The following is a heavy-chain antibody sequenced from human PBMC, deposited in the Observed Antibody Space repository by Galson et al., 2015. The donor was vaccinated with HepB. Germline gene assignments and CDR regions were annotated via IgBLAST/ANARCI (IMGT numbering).Heavy chain of an antibody. V-gene: IGHV3-23*01. Sequence: SLRLSCAASGFTFNNYAMSWVRQTAGKGLEWVAALSISGDDAYYAGSVKGRFTISRDNSQNTLFLQMNSLRAEDTAIYYCAKDALGDDEFICSFDYWGQRALVPVSS. J-gene: IGHJ4*02. CDR2: LSISGDDA. CDR1: GFTFNNYA. D-gene: IGHD3-16*01. CDR3: AKDALGDDEFICSFDY.